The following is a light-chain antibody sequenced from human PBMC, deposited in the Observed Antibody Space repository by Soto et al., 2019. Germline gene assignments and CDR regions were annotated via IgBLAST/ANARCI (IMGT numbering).Light chain of an antibody. J-gene: IGLJ2*01. V-gene: IGLV2-8*01. CDR1: SSDVGGYNY. CDR2: EVS. CDR3: SSYAGHEL. Sequence: QSALTQPPSASGSPGQSVTISCTGTSSDVGGYNYVSWYQQHPGKAPKLMIYEVSKRPSGVPDRFSGSKSGNTASLTVSGLQAEDEADYYCSSYAGHELLGGGTKLTV.